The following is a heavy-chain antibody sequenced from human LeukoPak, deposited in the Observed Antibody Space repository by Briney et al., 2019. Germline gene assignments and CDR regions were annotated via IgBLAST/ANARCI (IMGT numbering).Heavy chain of an antibody. Sequence: SETLSLTCAVYGGSFSGYYWSWIRQPPGKGLEWIGEINHSGSTNYNPSLKSRVTISVDTSKNQFSLRLSSVTAADTAVYYCARRVHLGSGSYYAFDYWGQGTLVTVSS. CDR1: GGSFSGYY. J-gene: IGHJ4*02. V-gene: IGHV4-34*01. CDR3: ARRVHLGSGSYYAFDY. CDR2: INHSGST. D-gene: IGHD1-26*01.